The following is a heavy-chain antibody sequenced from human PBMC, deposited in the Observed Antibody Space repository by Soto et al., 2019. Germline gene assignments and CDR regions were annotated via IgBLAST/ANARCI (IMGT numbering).Heavy chain of an antibody. CDR1: GYTFTGYY. Sequence: GASVKGSCKASGYTFTGYYMHWVRQAPGQGLEWMGWINPNSGGTNYAQKFQGRVTMTRDTSISTAYMELSRLRSDDTAVYHCARDRGRIAAAGIPGYFGYWGQGTLVTVSS. CDR2: INPNSGGT. J-gene: IGHJ4*02. V-gene: IGHV1-2*02. D-gene: IGHD6-13*01. CDR3: ARDRGRIAAAGIPGYFGY.